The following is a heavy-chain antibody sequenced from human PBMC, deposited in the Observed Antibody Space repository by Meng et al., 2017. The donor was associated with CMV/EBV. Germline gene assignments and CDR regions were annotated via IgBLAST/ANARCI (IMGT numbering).Heavy chain of an antibody. CDR2: INHSGST. J-gene: IGHJ5*02. CDR1: GGSCSGYY. CDR3: ARGGNWFDP. Sequence: VQLQQLAAVCLNSSVTLSLTCAGYGGSCSGYYWGWIRQPPVKGLESIGEINHSGSTNYNPSLKSRVTISVDTSKNQFALKLSSVTAADTAVYYCARGGNWFDPWGQGTPVTVSS. V-gene: IGHV4-34*01.